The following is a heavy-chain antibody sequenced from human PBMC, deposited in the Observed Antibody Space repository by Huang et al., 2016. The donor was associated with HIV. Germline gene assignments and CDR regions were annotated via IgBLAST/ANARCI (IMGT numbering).Heavy chain of an antibody. J-gene: IGHJ4*02. CDR1: GGSFSDYF. CDR2: VNHRGRA. V-gene: IGHV4-34*01. CDR3: ARPKMTATPSDSSWSYFDF. Sequence: QVRLEQWGPNLLKPSDTLSLKCAVYGGSFSDYFWTWIRQSPVKGLEWIGEVNHRGRANHNPSLRSRVSMSVDSSKNQFYLNLTSVTAADTAVYFCARPKMTATPSDSSWSYFDFWGRGTPVTVSS. D-gene: IGHD3-10*01.